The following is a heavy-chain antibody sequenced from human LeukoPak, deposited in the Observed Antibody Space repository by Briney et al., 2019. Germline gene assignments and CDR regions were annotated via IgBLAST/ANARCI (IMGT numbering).Heavy chain of an antibody. Sequence: GASVKVSCKASGYTFTSYGISWVRQDPGQGLEWMGWISAYNGNTNYAQKLQGRVTMTTDTSTSTAYMELGSLRSEDTAVYYCARVTVRAGIAAAGTPPGQGMDVWGQGTTVTVSS. J-gene: IGHJ6*02. CDR1: GYTFTSYG. CDR3: ARVTVRAGIAAAGTPPGQGMDV. V-gene: IGHV1-18*01. CDR2: ISAYNGNT. D-gene: IGHD6-13*01.